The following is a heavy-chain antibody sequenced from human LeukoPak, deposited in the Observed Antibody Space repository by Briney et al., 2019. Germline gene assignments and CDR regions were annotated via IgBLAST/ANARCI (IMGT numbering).Heavy chain of an antibody. CDR1: GYRFTSYW. D-gene: IGHD2-2*01. CDR3: TILRVPAATIPLDY. V-gene: IGHV5-51*01. Sequence: GESLKTSCKGSGYRFTSYWIGWVRQMPGKGLEWMGIVYPGDSDTRYSPSFQGQVTISADKSISTAYLQWTSLKASDTAMYYCTILRVPAATIPLDYWGQGTLVTVSS. J-gene: IGHJ4*02. CDR2: VYPGDSDT.